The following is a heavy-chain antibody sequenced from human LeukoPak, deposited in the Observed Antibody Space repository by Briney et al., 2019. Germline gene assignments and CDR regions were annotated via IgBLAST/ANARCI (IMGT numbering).Heavy chain of an antibody. V-gene: IGHV1-69*04. CDR2: IIPILGIA. Sequence: GASVKVSCKASGGTFSSYAISWVRQAPGQGLEWMGRIIPILGIANYAQKFQGRVTITADKSTSTAYMELSSLRSEDTAVYYCARAPYYDSSGYFSGAFDYWGQGTPVTVSS. CDR3: ARAPYYDSSGYFSGAFDY. CDR1: GGTFSSYA. J-gene: IGHJ4*02. D-gene: IGHD3-22*01.